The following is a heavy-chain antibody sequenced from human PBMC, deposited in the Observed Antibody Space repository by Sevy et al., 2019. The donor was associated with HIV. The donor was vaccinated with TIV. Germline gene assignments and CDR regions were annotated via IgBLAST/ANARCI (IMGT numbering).Heavy chain of an antibody. CDR2: FSFGCGRI. D-gene: IGHD2-8*01. J-gene: IGHJ4*02. CDR1: GFTFAKYS. V-gene: IGHV3-23*01. CDR3: AREGCTQPHDY. Sequence: GGSLRLSCAASGFTFAKYSMSWVRQAPGKGLEWVSTFSFGCGRINYADSVKGRFTITRDDSKNTLFLQMNSLRAEDTSTYFCAREGCTQPHDYWGQGTLVTVSS.